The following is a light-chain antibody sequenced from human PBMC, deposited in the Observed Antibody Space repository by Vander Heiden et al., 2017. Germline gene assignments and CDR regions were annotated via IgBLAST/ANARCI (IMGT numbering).Light chain of an antibody. CDR1: SSNIGSNT. J-gene: IGLJ1*01. Sequence: QSLLTHPPSASGTPGQRATISCSGSSSNIGSNTVNWYQQLPGTAPKLIIYSNNQRPSGVPDRFSGSKSGTSASLAISGLQSEDEADYYCAAWDDSLNGDVFGTGTKVTVL. CDR3: AAWDDSLNGDV. CDR2: SNN. V-gene: IGLV1-44*01.